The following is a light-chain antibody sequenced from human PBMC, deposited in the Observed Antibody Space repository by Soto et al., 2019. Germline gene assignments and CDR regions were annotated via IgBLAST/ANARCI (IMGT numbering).Light chain of an antibody. CDR1: QSVPSSTY. CDR2: GAF. CDR3: QQYGSSPRT. J-gene: IGKJ1*01. V-gene: IGKV3-20*01. Sequence: EIVLTPAPGPLSLSPGERPTLSCRASQSVPSSTYLAWYQQKPGQPXRXXIYGAFSRATGVPDRFSGSGSGTDLTITISRLEPEDFEVYYCQQYGSSPRTFGQGTKVDIK.